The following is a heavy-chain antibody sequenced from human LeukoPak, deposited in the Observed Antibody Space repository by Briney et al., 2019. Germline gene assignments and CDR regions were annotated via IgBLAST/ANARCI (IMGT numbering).Heavy chain of an antibody. CDR3: ARVISYYDFWSVYYLGHDYYYYMDV. CDR2: IYYSGST. D-gene: IGHD3-3*01. Sequence: PSETLSLTCTVSGGSISSSSYYWGWIRQPPGKGLEWIRSIYYSGSTYYNPSLKSRVTISVDTSKNQFSLKLSSVTAADTAVYYCARVISYYDFWSVYYLGHDYYYYMDVWGKGTTVTVSS. V-gene: IGHV4-39*07. J-gene: IGHJ6*03. CDR1: GGSISSSSYY.